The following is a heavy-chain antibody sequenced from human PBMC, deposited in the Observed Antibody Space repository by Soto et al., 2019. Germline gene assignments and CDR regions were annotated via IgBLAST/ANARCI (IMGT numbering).Heavy chain of an antibody. Sequence: QVQLQESGPGLVKPSGTLSLTCAVSGDSVSSNNYWCWVRQPPGKGLEGIGELYHTGTTNYNPSLKSRVTISVDKSNNQFSLTLSSVTAANTAVYYCARSGGWYAVDSWGPGTLVTVSS. V-gene: IGHV4-4*02. CDR1: GDSVSSNNY. J-gene: IGHJ4*02. CDR3: ARSGGWYAVDS. D-gene: IGHD6-19*01. CDR2: LYHTGTT.